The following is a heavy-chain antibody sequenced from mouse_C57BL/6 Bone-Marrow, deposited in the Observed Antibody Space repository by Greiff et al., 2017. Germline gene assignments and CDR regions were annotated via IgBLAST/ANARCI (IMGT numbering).Heavy chain of an antibody. CDR2: IDPEDGET. V-gene: IGHV14-2*01. J-gene: IGHJ4*01. CDR3: APDSDY. CDR1: GFNIKDYY. Sequence: VQLQQSGAELVKPGASVKLSCTASGFNIKDYYMHWVKQRTEQGLEWIGRIDPEDGETKYAPKFQCKATITADTSSNTADLQLSSLTSEDTAVYYCAPDSDYWCQGTSVTVSS.